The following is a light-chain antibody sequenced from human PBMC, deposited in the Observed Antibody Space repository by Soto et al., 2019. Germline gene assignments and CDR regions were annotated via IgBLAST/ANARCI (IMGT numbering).Light chain of an antibody. CDR1: RTDAGGYNY. J-gene: IGLJ3*02. Sequence: QSVLTQPASMSGSPGQSITISCTGTRTDAGGYNYVSWYQQHPAKVPKLLIYEVSNRPSGVSNRFSGSKSGSTASLTISGLHPEDEGDYDCSSYTRSNTWVFGGGTKLTVL. CDR3: SSYTRSNTWV. V-gene: IGLV2-14*01. CDR2: EVS.